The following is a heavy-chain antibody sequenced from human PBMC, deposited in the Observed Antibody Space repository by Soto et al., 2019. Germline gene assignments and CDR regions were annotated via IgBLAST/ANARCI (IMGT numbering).Heavy chain of an antibody. CDR3: AREREGILMAMDV. Sequence: ASVKVSCKASGYTFTSYGIHWLRQAPGQRLEWTGWINAGNGNTKYSEKFQGRVTISRDNSKNTLYLQMNSLRAEDTAVYYCAREREGILMAMDVWGQGTTVTVSS. V-gene: IGHV1-3*01. D-gene: IGHD6-13*01. CDR1: GYTFTSYG. J-gene: IGHJ6*02. CDR2: INAGNGNT.